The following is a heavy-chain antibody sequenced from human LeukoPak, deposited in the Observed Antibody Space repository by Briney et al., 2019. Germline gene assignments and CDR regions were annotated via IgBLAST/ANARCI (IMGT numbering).Heavy chain of an antibody. CDR1: GFTFSNYW. J-gene: IGHJ4*02. V-gene: IGHV3-11*01. D-gene: IGHD1-20*01. Sequence: GGSLRLSCAASGFTFSNYWMSWVRQAPGKGLEWVSYISSSGSTIYYADSVKGRFTISRDNAKNSLYLQMNSLRGEDTALYYCARWASGLTGTTGGGYFDYWGQGTLVTVSS. CDR3: ARWASGLTGTTGGGYFDY. CDR2: ISSSGSTI.